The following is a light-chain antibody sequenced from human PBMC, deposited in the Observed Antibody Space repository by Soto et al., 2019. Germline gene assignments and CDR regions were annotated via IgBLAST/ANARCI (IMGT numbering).Light chain of an antibody. CDR2: AVT. J-gene: IGLJ3*02. V-gene: IGLV2-8*01. CDR3: TSYVGNDIWV. CDR1: SSDVGAYNY. Sequence: QSALTQPPSASGSPGQSVTISCTGTSSDVGAYNYVSWYQQYPGKAPKLMIYAVTKRPSGVPDRFSGSKSGNTASLTVSGLQAADEADYYCTSYVGNDIWVFGGGTKLTVL.